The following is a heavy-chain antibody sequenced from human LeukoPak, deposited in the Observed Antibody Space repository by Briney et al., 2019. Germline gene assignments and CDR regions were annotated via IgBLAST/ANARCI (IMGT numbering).Heavy chain of an antibody. CDR1: GFTFSSYS. V-gene: IGHV3-21*01. Sequence: GGSLRLSCAASGFTFSSYSMNWVRQAPGKGLEWVSSISSSSSYIYYADSVKGRFTISRDNAKNSLYLQMNSLRAEDTAVYYCARDHRMYDFWSGANYYYGMDVWGQGTTVTVSS. CDR2: ISSSSSYI. D-gene: IGHD3-3*01. J-gene: IGHJ6*02. CDR3: ARDHRMYDFWSGANYYYGMDV.